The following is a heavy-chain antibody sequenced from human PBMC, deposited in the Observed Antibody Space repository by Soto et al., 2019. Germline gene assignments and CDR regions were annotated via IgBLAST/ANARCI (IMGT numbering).Heavy chain of an antibody. Sequence: ASVKVSCKASGYTFTSYGMSWVRQAPVQGLEWMGWISAYNGKTNYAQKLQGRVTMTTETSTSTAYMPLRSLRSDDTAVYYCARDPYFSAAGYDYYGMDVWGQ. CDR3: ARDPYFSAAGYDYYGMDV. J-gene: IGHJ6*02. CDR1: GYTFTSYG. D-gene: IGHD6-13*01. V-gene: IGHV1-18*04. CDR2: ISAYNGKT.